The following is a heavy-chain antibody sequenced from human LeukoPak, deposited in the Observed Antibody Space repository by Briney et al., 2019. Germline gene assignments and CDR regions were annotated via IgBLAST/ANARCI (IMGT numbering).Heavy chain of an antibody. D-gene: IGHD3-10*01. CDR1: GFTFSSYS. V-gene: IGHV3-23*01. CDR2: ISGSGDST. CDR3: AKDRGIISDY. J-gene: IGHJ4*02. Sequence: GGSLRLSCAASGFTFSSYSMSWVRQAPGKGLEWVSAISGSGDSTYYADSVKGRFTISRDNSKNTLYLQMNSLRVEDTAVYYCAKDRGIISDYWGQGTLVTVSS.